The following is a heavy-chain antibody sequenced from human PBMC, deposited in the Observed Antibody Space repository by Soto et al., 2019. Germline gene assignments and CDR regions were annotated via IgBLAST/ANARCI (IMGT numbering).Heavy chain of an antibody. J-gene: IGHJ3*02. Sequence: ASVKVSCKATGYTFSAYTMNWVRQAPGQSLEWMGWINTGSGTTKYSQNFQGRVSITRDTSASTVYMELTGLTSEDTAVYYCARDTETLGPRANDALDIWGQGTMVTVSS. CDR2: INTGSGTT. D-gene: IGHD3-3*02. V-gene: IGHV1-3*04. CDR1: GYTFSAYT. CDR3: ARDTETLGPRANDALDI.